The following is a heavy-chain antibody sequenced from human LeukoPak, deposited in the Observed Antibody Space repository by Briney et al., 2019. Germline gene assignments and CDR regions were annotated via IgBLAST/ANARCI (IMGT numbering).Heavy chain of an antibody. CDR2: IYYSGST. V-gene: IGHV4-59*01. J-gene: IGHJ6*03. Sequence: PSETLSLTCTVSGGSISSYYWSWIRQPPGQGLEWIGYIYYSGSTNYNPSLKSRVTISVDTSKNQFSLKLTSVTAADTAVYYCAGGSYDYYYMDVWGKGTTVTVSS. CDR3: AGGSYDYYYMDV. D-gene: IGHD5-18*01. CDR1: GGSISSYY.